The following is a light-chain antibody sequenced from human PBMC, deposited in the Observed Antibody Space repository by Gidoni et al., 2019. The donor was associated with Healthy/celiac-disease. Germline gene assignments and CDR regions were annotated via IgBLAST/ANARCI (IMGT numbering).Light chain of an antibody. J-gene: IGKJ3*01. CDR2: DAS. CDR1: QDISNY. V-gene: IGKV1-33*01. Sequence: IQMTQSPSSLSASVGDRVTITCQASQDISNYLNWYPQKPGKAPKLLIYDASNLETGVPSRFSGSGSGTDFTFTISSLQPEDIATYYCQQYDNLPVTFGPGTKVDIK. CDR3: QQYDNLPVT.